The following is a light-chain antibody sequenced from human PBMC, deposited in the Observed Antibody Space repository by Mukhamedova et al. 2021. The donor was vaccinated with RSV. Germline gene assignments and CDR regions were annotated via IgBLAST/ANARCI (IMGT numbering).Light chain of an antibody. CDR2: GAS. V-gene: IGKV3-20*01. CDR1: QSVGSSY. CDR3: QQYGGSPPLT. J-gene: IGKJ4*01. Sequence: GERATLSCRASQSVGSSYLAWYQRKPGQAPRLLIYGASSRATGIPDRFSGSGSGTDFALTISRLEPEDFAVYYCQQYGGSPPLTFG.